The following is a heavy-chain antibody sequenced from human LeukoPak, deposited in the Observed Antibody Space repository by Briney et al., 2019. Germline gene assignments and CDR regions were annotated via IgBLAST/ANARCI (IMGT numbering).Heavy chain of an antibody. CDR2: IWYDGSNK. J-gene: IGHJ4*02. Sequence: GGSLRLSCAASGFTFSSYGMRWVRQAPGKGLEWVAVIWYDGSNKYYADSVKGRFTISRDNSKNTLYLQMNSLRAEDTAVYYCARDSSGWYQENYFDYWGQGTLVTVSS. CDR1: GFTFSSYG. CDR3: ARDSSGWYQENYFDY. D-gene: IGHD6-19*01. V-gene: IGHV3-33*01.